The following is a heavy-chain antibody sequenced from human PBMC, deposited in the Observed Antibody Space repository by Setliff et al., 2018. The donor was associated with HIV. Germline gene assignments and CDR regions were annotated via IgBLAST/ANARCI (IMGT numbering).Heavy chain of an antibody. J-gene: IGHJ6*02. CDR1: GGSIRSDGYY. CDR2: IYNNGST. D-gene: IGHD1-26*01. CDR3: ARRSIVGVTRGFYYYGLDV. V-gene: IGHV4-31*03. Sequence: SETLSLTCSVSGGSIRSDGYYWNWIRQHPEKGLEWIGYIYNNGSTYYNPSLESRLMMSIDTSKNQFSLKLTSVTAADTAVYYCARRSIVGVTRGFYYYGLDVWGQGTTVTVSS.